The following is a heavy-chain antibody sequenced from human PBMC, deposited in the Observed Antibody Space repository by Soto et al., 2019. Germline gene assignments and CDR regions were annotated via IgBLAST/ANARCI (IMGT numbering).Heavy chain of an antibody. CDR2: IYYSGST. CDR3: ARASMRGVTPPSTYYGMDV. J-gene: IGHJ6*02. Sequence: SETLSLTCTVSGGSISSGGYYWSWIRQHPGKGLEWIGYIYYSGSTYYNPSLKSRVTISVDTSKNQFSLKLSSVTAADTAVYYCARASMRGVTPPSTYYGMDVWGQGTTVTVSS. CDR1: GGSISSGGYY. V-gene: IGHV4-31*03. D-gene: IGHD3-10*01.